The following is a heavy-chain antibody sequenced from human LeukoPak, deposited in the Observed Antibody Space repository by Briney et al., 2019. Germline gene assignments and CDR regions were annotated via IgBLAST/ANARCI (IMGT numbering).Heavy chain of an antibody. CDR2: IKYDGSEK. V-gene: IGHV3-7*01. D-gene: IGHD3-10*01. CDR1: GFTFSSYW. Sequence: GGSLRLSCVASGFTFSSYWMSWVRQAPGKGLEWVANIKYDGSEKYYVDSVKGRFTISRDNAKNSLYLQMNSPTVEDKAVYYCPRERGVRPWDWGKGPLVTVSS. J-gene: IGHJ4*02. CDR3: PRERGVRPWD.